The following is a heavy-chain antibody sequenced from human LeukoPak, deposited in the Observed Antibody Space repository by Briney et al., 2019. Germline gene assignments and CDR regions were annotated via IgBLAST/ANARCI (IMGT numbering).Heavy chain of an antibody. Sequence: GGSLRLSCAASGFSFNRYAVAWVRQAPGKGLEWVSTISGSGGRTFFADSVKGRFTVSRDNSVFLQMNSLRAEDTALYYGAQSTSMRYFFDLWGRGTLSLSPQ. D-gene: IGHD2-8*01. V-gene: IGHV3-23*01. J-gene: IGHJ2*01. CDR3: AQSTSMRYFFDL. CDR2: ISGSGGRT. CDR1: GFSFNRYA.